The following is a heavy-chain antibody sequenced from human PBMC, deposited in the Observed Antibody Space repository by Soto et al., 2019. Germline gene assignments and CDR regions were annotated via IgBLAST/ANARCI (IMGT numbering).Heavy chain of an antibody. V-gene: IGHV3-7*03. Sequence: EVQLVESGGGLVQPGGSLRLSCAASGFTFSSYWMIWVRQAPGKGLEWVANIKQDGSEKYDVDSVKGRFTISRDNAKNSLCLQMNSLRAEDTAVYYCSRDTIFGTWGQGTLVTVSS. CDR2: IKQDGSEK. J-gene: IGHJ5*02. D-gene: IGHD3-3*01. CDR3: SRDTIFGT. CDR1: GFTFSSYW.